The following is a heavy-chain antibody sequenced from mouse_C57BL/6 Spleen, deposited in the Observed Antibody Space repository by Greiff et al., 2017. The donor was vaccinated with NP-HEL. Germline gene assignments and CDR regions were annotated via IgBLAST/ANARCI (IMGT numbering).Heavy chain of an antibody. Sequence: EVQLQQSGPELVKPGASVKISCKASGYTFTDYYMNWVKQSHGKSLEWIGDINPNNGGTSYNQKFKGKATLTVDKSSSTAYMELRSLTSEDSAVSYCARDGYDFAYWGQGTLVTVSA. D-gene: IGHD2-2*01. J-gene: IGHJ3*01. CDR3: ARDGYDFAY. V-gene: IGHV1-26*01. CDR1: GYTFTDYY. CDR2: INPNNGGT.